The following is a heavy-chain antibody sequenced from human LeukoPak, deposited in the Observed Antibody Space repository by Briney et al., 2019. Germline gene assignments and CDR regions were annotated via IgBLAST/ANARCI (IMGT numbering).Heavy chain of an antibody. Sequence: PGGSLRLSCAASGFTFSTYGMHWVRQAPGKGLEWVAFIRYDGRNKYYADSVKGRFTISRDNSKNTLCLQMNSLRAEDTAGYYCAKEIWPTVTTPGHNHFDYWGQGTPVTVSS. D-gene: IGHD4-17*01. CDR3: AKEIWPTVTTPGHNHFDY. J-gene: IGHJ4*02. V-gene: IGHV3-30*02. CDR1: GFTFSTYG. CDR2: IRYDGRNK.